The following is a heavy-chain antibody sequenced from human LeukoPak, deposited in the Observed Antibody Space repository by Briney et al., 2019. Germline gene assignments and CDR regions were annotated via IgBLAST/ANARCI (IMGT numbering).Heavy chain of an antibody. CDR2: IRSKANSYAT. J-gene: IGHJ6*02. Sequence: GGSLTLSCAASGFTFSGSAMRWVRQASGKGLEWVGRIRSKANSYATAYAASVKGRFTISRDDSKNTAYLQMNSLKTEDTAVYYCTSTPTDRLRPLQYYYYGMDVWGQGTTVTVSS. D-gene: IGHD3-16*01. CDR3: TSTPTDRLRPLQYYYYGMDV. CDR1: GFTFSGSA. V-gene: IGHV3-73*01.